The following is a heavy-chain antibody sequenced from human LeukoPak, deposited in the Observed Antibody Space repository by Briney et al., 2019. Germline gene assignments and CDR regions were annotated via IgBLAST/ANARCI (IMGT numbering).Heavy chain of an antibody. J-gene: IGHJ6*02. V-gene: IGHV4-38-2*02. CDR3: ARVDHYYDSSNLVGGIYYYYYGMDV. D-gene: IGHD3-22*01. CDR2: IYHSGST. Sequence: SETLSLTCTVSGYSISSGYYWGWIRQPPGKGLEWIGSIYHSGSTYYNPSLKSRVTRSVDTSKNQFSLKLSSVTAADTAVYYCARVDHYYDSSNLVGGIYYYYYGMDVWGQGTTVTVSS. CDR1: GYSISSGYY.